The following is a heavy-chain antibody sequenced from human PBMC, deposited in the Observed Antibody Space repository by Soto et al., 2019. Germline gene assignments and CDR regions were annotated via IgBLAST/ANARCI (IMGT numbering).Heavy chain of an antibody. V-gene: IGHV3-30-3*01. CDR1: GFTFSSYA. CDR3: ARDRDESAYGMDV. Sequence: GSLRLSCAASGFTFSSYAMHWVRQAPGKGLEWVAVISYDGSNKYYADSVKGRFTISRDNSKNTLYLQMNSLRAEDTAVYYCARDRDESAYGMDVWGQGTTVTVSS. J-gene: IGHJ6*02. CDR2: ISYDGSNK.